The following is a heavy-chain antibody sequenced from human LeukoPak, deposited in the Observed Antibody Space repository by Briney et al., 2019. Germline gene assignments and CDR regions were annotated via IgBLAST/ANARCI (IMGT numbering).Heavy chain of an antibody. CDR1: GYSISSGYY. Sequence: SETLSLTCTVSGYSISSGYYWGWIRQPPGKGLEWIGSIYHSGSTYYNPSLKSRVTISVDTSKNQFSLKLSSVTAADTAVYYCARDLSYYDSSGRTPYFDYWGQGTLVTVSS. CDR3: ARDLSYYDSSGRTPYFDY. D-gene: IGHD3-22*01. V-gene: IGHV4-38-2*02. CDR2: IYHSGST. J-gene: IGHJ4*02.